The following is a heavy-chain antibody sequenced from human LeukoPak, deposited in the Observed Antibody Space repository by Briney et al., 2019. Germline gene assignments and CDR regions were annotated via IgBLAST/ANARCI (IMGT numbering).Heavy chain of an antibody. J-gene: IGHJ1*01. Sequence: TTSETLSLTCTVSGASISDYYWNWIRQPPGKGLEWIGYIYYSGSTNYNPSLKSRVTISIDTSKSQFSLKLTSVTAADTAVYYCARHAYCGGDCYSYIQYWGQGTLATVSS. CDR1: GASISDYY. D-gene: IGHD2-21*02. CDR3: ARHAYCGGDCYSYIQY. V-gene: IGHV4-59*08. CDR2: IYYSGST.